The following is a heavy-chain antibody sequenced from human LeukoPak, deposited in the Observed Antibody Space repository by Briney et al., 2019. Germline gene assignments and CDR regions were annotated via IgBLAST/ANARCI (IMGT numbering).Heavy chain of an antibody. D-gene: IGHD3-10*01. CDR3: ATGTYYYGSGSSPGLDY. J-gene: IGHJ4*02. CDR2: FDPEDGET. CDR1: GYTLTELS. V-gene: IGHV1-24*01. Sequence: ASVKVSCKVSGYTLTELSMHWVRQAPGKGLEWMGGFDPEDGETIYAQKFQGRVTMTEDTSTDTAYMELSSLRSEDTAVYYCATGTYYYGSGSSPGLDYWGQGTLVTVSS.